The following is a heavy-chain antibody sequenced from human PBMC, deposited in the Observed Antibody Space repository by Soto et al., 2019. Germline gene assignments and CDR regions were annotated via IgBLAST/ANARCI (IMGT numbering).Heavy chain of an antibody. CDR2: ISGSGGST. CDR1: GFAFSSYA. J-gene: IGHJ3*02. D-gene: IGHD2-2*01. V-gene: IGHV3-23*01. Sequence: GGSLRLSCAASGFAFSSYAMSWVRQAPGKGLEWVSAISGSGGSTYYADSVKGRFTISRDNSKKTLSLQMNSLRAEDTALYYCAQYCSSTSCSDAFDIWGKGTMVT. CDR3: AQYCSSTSCSDAFDI.